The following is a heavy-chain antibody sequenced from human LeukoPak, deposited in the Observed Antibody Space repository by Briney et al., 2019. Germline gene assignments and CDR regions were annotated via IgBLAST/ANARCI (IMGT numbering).Heavy chain of an antibody. CDR2: VYFAGSA. CDR3: ALVVAARFDY. V-gene: IGHV4-59*01. D-gene: IGHD2-15*01. Sequence: PSETLSLTCSVSGASISTYYWTWIRQPPGKGLEWIGYVYFAGSANYNPSLNSRVTISVDTSKNQFSLKLRPVTAADTAVYYCALVVAARFDYWGQGTLVTVSS. J-gene: IGHJ4*02. CDR1: GASISTYY.